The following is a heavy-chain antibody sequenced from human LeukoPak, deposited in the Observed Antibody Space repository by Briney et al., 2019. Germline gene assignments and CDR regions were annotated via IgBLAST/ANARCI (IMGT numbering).Heavy chain of an antibody. CDR3: AKDRGDSSGYYLYDAFDI. CDR1: RFTFSNYV. D-gene: IGHD3-22*01. CDR2: ISYDGSDK. Sequence: GGSLRLSCAASRFTFSNYVMHWVRQAPGKGLEWVAVISYDGSDKYYADSVKGRFTISRDNSKNTLYLQMNSLRAEDTAVYYCAKDRGDSSGYYLYDAFDIWGQGTMVTVSS. J-gene: IGHJ3*02. V-gene: IGHV3-30*18.